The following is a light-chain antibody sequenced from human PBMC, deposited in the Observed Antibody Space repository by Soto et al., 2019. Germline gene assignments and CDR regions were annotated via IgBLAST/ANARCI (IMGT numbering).Light chain of an antibody. CDR1: SSDVGSYNL. CDR3: CSYAGSSTSVV. CDR2: EGS. V-gene: IGLV2-23*01. J-gene: IGLJ2*01. Sequence: QSALTQPASVAGSPGQSITISCTGTSSDVGSYNLVSWYQQHPGKAPKLMIYEGSKRPSGVTNRFSGSKSGNTASLTNSGLQADDEADYYCCSYAGSSTSVVFGGGTKLTVL.